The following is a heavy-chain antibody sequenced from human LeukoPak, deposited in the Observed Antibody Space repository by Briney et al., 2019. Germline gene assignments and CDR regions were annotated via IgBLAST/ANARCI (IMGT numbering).Heavy chain of an antibody. Sequence: GGSLRLSCAASGFTFSTYGMHWVRQAPGKGLEWAAVIWYDGSNKYHADSVKGRFAISRDNSKNTLYLQMNSLRAEDTAVYYCAKGDGGSYGALDIWGQGTMVTVSS. V-gene: IGHV3-33*06. CDR1: GFTFSTYG. J-gene: IGHJ3*02. D-gene: IGHD1-26*01. CDR2: IWYDGSNK. CDR3: AKGDGGSYGALDI.